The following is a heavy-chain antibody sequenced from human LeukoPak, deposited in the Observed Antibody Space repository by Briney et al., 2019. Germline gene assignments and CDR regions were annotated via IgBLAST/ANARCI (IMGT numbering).Heavy chain of an antibody. Sequence: ASVKVSCKASSYTSTSYGISWVRQAPGQGLEWMGWISAYNGNTNYAQKLQGRVTMTTDTSTSTAYMELRSLRSDDTAVYYCARVDIVVVVAATGFDYWGQGTLVTVSS. CDR2: ISAYNGNT. CDR3: ARVDIVVVVAATGFDY. D-gene: IGHD2-15*01. V-gene: IGHV1-18*01. J-gene: IGHJ4*02. CDR1: SYTSTSYG.